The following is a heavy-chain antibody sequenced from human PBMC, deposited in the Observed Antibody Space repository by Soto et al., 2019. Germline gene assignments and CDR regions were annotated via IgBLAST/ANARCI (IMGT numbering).Heavy chain of an antibody. J-gene: IGHJ4*02. D-gene: IGHD6-13*01. CDR2: IYYSGST. Sequence: SETLSLTCTVSGGSIGSYYWSWIRQPPGKGLEWIGYIYYSGSTNYNPSLKSRVTISVDTSKNQFSLKLSSVTAADTAVYYCARVQSNSSSWRFDYWGQGTLVTVSS. CDR1: GGSIGSYY. V-gene: IGHV4-59*01. CDR3: ARVQSNSSSWRFDY.